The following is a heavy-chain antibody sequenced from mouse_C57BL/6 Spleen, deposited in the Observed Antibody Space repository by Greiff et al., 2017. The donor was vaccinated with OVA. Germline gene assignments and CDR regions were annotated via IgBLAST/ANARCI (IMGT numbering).Heavy chain of an antibody. CDR2: INPSNGGT. CDR3: ARETGIFAY. Sequence: QVQLQQLGTELVKPGPPGRRSGKAPGTPFTSYGRHGGRQRPGKGLGGMGNINPSNGGTNYNEKFKSKATLTVDKSSSTAYMQLSSLTSEDSAVYYCARETGIFAYWGQGTLVTVSA. J-gene: IGHJ3*01. V-gene: IGHV1-53*01. CDR1: GTPFTSYG.